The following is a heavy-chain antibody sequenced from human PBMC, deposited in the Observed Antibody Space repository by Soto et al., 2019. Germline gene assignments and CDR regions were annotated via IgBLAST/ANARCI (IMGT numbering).Heavy chain of an antibody. D-gene: IGHD6-13*01. J-gene: IGHJ6*03. V-gene: IGHV3-33*01. CDR1: GFTFSSYG. CDR3: AREVAFGIAAAGTTVTSWGPRIDYYYMDV. Sequence: GGSLRLSCAASGFTFSSYGMHWVRQAPGKGLEWVAVIWYDGSNKYYADSVKGRFTISRDNSKKTLYRQMNSLKAEATAVYYCAREVAFGIAAAGTTVTSWGPRIDYYYMDVWGKGTTVTVSS. CDR2: IWYDGSNK.